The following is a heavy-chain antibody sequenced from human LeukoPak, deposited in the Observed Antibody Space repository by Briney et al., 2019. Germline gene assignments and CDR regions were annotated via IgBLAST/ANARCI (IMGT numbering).Heavy chain of an antibody. J-gene: IGHJ4*02. CDR1: GFPFSTYW. V-gene: IGHV3-74*01. Sequence: PGGSLRLSCAASGFPFSTYWMHWVRQPPGKGLVWVSRISPDGSSRSYADSVKGRFIISRDNAKNTLSLQMNSLTAEDTAVYYCARDGGLLPDNWGKGTLVTVSS. CDR2: ISPDGSSR. D-gene: IGHD2-21*02. CDR3: ARDGGLLPDN.